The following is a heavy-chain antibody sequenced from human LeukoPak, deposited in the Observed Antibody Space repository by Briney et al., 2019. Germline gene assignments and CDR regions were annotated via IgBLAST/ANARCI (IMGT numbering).Heavy chain of an antibody. CDR3: ARDETLITRVRGGPLARYFDY. J-gene: IGHJ4*02. CDR1: GYTLTELS. Sequence: GASVKVSCKVSGYTLTELSMHWVRQAPGKGLEWMGGFDPEDGETVYAQKFQGRVTMTEDTSTDTTYMELSSLRSEDTAVYYCARDETLITRVRGGPLARYFDYWGQGTLVTVSS. V-gene: IGHV1-24*01. CDR2: FDPEDGET. D-gene: IGHD3-10*01.